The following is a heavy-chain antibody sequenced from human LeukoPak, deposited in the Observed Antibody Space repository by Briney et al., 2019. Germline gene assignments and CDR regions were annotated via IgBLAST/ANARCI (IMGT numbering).Heavy chain of an antibody. CDR1: GGSISSYY. CDR3: ARVKQQLSAWFDP. D-gene: IGHD6-13*01. V-gene: IGHV4-59*01. Sequence: PSETLSLTCTVSGGSISSYYWSWIRQPPGKGLEWIGYIYYSGSTNYNPSLKSRVTISVDTSKNQFSLKLSSVTAADTAVYYCARVKQQLSAWFDPWGQGTLVTVSS. J-gene: IGHJ5*02. CDR2: IYYSGST.